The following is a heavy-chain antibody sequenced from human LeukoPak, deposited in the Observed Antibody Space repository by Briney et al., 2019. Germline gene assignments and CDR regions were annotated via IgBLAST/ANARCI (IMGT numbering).Heavy chain of an antibody. CDR3: ARGGDYGDYVGHFDY. Sequence: GASVKVSCKASGHTFTSYGISWVRQAPGQGLEWMGWISAYNGNTNYAQKLQGRVTMTTDTSTSTAYMELRSLRSDDTAVYYCARGGDYGDYVGHFDYWGQGTLVTVSS. D-gene: IGHD4-17*01. CDR1: GHTFTSYG. J-gene: IGHJ4*02. CDR2: ISAYNGNT. V-gene: IGHV1-18*01.